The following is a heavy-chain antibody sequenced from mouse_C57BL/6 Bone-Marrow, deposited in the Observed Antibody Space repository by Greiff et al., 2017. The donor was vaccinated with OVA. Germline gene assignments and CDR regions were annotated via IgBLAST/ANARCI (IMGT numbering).Heavy chain of an antibody. J-gene: IGHJ1*03. CDR1: GFSLSTFGMG. Sequence: QVTLKVSGPGILQPSQTLSLTCSFSGFSLSTFGMGVGWIRQPSGKGLEWLAHIWWDDDKYYNPALKSRLTISKDTSKNQVFLKIANVDTADTATYYCARLAYYSNYAVGSTGNFDVWGTGTTVTVSS. V-gene: IGHV8-8*01. CDR3: ARLAYYSNYAVGSTGNFDV. CDR2: IWWDDDK. D-gene: IGHD2-5*01.